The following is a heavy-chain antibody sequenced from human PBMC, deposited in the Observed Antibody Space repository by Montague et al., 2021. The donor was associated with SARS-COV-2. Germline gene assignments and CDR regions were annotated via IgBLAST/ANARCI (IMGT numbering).Heavy chain of an antibody. CDR1: GFTFDDYA. Sequence: SLRLSCAASGFTFDDYAMHWIRQAPGKGLELVSLISGDGGFTYYADSVKGRFTISRDNSKNSLYLQMNSLRPEDTALYSCAKDFGALWFGELFSYYFDYWGQGTLVTVSS. V-gene: IGHV3-43*02. J-gene: IGHJ4*02. CDR2: ISGDGGFT. D-gene: IGHD3-10*01. CDR3: AKDFGALWFGELFSYYFDY.